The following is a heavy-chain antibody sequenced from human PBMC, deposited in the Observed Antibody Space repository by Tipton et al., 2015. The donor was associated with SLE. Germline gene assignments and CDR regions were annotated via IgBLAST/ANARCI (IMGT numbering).Heavy chain of an antibody. CDR1: GGSFSSYY. Sequence: TLSLTCAVYGGSFSSYYWSWIRQPPGKGLEWIGYIYYSGSTNYNPSLKSRVTISVDTSKNQFSLKLSSVTAADTAVYYCARDYSSSWYYYYGMDVWGQGTTVTVSS. J-gene: IGHJ6*02. CDR3: ARDYSSSWYYYYGMDV. D-gene: IGHD6-13*01. V-gene: IGHV4-59*01. CDR2: IYYSGST.